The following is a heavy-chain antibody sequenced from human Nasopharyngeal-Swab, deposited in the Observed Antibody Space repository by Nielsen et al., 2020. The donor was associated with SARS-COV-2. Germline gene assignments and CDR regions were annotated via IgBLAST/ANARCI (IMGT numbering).Heavy chain of an antibody. V-gene: IGHV3-23*01. Sequence: VRQAPGKGLQWVSSISPSGDSTYYADSVKGRFTISRDNSKNTLYLQMNSLRAEDTAVYYCAKGKNYGDPSSYNWFDPWGQGTLVTVSS. J-gene: IGHJ5*02. CDR2: ISPSGDST. D-gene: IGHD4-17*01. CDR3: AKGKNYGDPSSYNWFDP.